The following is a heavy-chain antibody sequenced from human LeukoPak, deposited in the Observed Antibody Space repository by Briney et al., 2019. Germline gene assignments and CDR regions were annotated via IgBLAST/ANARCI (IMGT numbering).Heavy chain of an antibody. CDR1: GYTFTGYY. CDR3: AIILRYCSSTSCYGLDP. CDR2: INPNSGGT. V-gene: IGHV1-2*06. J-gene: IGHJ5*02. Sequence: GASVKVSCKASGYTFTGYYMHWVRQAPGQGLEWMGRINPNSGGTNYAQKFQGRVTMTRDTSISTAYMELSRLRSDDTAVYYCAIILRYCSSTSCYGLDPWGQGTLVTVSS. D-gene: IGHD2-2*01.